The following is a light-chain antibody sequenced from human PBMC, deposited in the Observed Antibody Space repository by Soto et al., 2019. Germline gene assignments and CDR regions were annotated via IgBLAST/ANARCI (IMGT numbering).Light chain of an antibody. Sequence: QAVVTQPPSVSGAPGQRVTISCAGSSSNIGAGYDVHWYQQLPGTAPKLLIYGNNNRPSGVPDRFSGSKSGTSASLAITGLQAADEADYYCQSYDSTLSGVFGTGTKLTVL. J-gene: IGLJ1*01. V-gene: IGLV1-40*01. CDR3: QSYDSTLSGV. CDR1: SSNIGAGYD. CDR2: GNN.